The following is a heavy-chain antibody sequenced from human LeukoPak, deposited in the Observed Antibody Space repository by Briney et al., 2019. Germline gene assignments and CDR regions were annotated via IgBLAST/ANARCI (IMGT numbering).Heavy chain of an antibody. CDR3: ARVALGYGDYGGAFYFDY. D-gene: IGHD4-17*01. V-gene: IGHV3-23*01. CDR2: ISGSGGST. CDR1: GFTFSSYA. J-gene: IGHJ4*02. Sequence: GGSLRLSCAASGFTFSSYAMSWVRQAPGKGLEWVSAISGSGGSTYYADSVKGRFTISRDNSKNTLYLQMNSLRAEDTAVYYRARVALGYGDYGGAFYFDYWGQGTLVTVSS.